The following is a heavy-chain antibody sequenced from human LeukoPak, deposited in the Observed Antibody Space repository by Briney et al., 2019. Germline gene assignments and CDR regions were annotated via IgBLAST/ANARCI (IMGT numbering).Heavy chain of an antibody. V-gene: IGHV4-38-2*02. Sequence: SETLSLTCTVSGYSISSGYYWGWIRQPPGKGLEWIGSIYHSGSTYYNPSLKSRVTISVDTSKNQFSLKLSSVTAADTAVYYCARSPGSYYNSFDPWGQGTLVTVSS. CDR3: ARSPGSYYNSFDP. CDR2: IYHSGST. J-gene: IGHJ5*02. CDR1: GYSISSGYY. D-gene: IGHD3-10*01.